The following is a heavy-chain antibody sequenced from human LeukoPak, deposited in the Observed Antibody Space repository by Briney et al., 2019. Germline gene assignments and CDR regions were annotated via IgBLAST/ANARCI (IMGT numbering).Heavy chain of an antibody. D-gene: IGHD2-15*01. CDR1: GFTFSSYG. J-gene: IGHJ3*02. CDR3: AKDGEYCSGGSCSLVAFDI. V-gene: IGHV3-30*18. Sequence: PGRSLRLSCAASGFTFSSYGMHWVRQAPGKGLEWVAVISYDGSNKYYADSVKGRFTISRDNSKNTLYLQMNSLRAEDTAVYYCAKDGEYCSGGSCSLVAFDIWGQGTMVTVSS. CDR2: ISYDGSNK.